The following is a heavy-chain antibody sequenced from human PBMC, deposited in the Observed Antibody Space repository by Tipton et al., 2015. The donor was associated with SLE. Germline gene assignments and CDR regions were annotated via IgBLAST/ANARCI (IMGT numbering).Heavy chain of an antibody. CDR1: GGSISSGGYY. D-gene: IGHD3-3*01. CDR3: ARACLIFGVVHPCCYGMDV. V-gene: IGHV4-31*03. CDR2: IYYSGST. Sequence: TLSLTCTVSGGSISSGGYYWSWIRQHPGKGLEWIGYIYYSGSTYYNPSLKSRVTISVDSSKNQFSLKLSSVTAADTAVYYCARACLIFGVVHPCCYGMDVWGQGTTVTVSS. J-gene: IGHJ6*02.